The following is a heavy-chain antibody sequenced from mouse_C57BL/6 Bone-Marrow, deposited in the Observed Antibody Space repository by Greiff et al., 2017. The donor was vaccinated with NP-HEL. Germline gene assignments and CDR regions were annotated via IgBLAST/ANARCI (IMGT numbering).Heavy chain of an antibody. Sequence: EVQVVESGGGLVKPGGSLKLSCAASGFTFSDYGMHWVRQAPEKGLAWVAYISSGSSTIYYADTVKGRFTISRDNAKNTLFLQMTSLRSEDTAMYYCARTGYYGSSPPFAYWGQGTLVTVSA. D-gene: IGHD1-1*01. V-gene: IGHV5-17*01. CDR1: GFTFSDYG. J-gene: IGHJ3*01. CDR2: ISSGSSTI. CDR3: ARTGYYGSSPPFAY.